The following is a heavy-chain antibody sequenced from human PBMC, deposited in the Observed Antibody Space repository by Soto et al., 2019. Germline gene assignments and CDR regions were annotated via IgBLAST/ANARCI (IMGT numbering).Heavy chain of an antibody. CDR1: GGSISSYY. CDR2: IYYSGST. D-gene: IGHD2-15*01. CDR3: ASGGSCYSRYCYFDY. J-gene: IGHJ4*02. V-gene: IGHV4-59*01. Sequence: XEALFLTCDVSGGSISSYYWGWIRQPPGKGLEWIGYIYYSGSTNYNPSLKSRVTISVDTSKNQFSLKLSSVTAADTAVYYCASGGSCYSRYCYFDYWGQGKLVTVSS.